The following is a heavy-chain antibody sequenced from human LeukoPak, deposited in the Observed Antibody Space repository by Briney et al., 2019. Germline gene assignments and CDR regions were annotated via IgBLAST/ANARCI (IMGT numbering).Heavy chain of an antibody. CDR1: GGSISSSSYY. Sequence: SETLSPTCTVSGGSISSSSYYWGWIRQPPGKGLEWIGSIYYSGSTYYNPSLKSRVTISVDTSKNQFSLKLSSVTAADTAVYYCARHVGYYDGSGYYYDWYFDLWGRGTLVTVSS. CDR2: IYYSGST. J-gene: IGHJ2*01. CDR3: ARHVGYYDGSGYYYDWYFDL. D-gene: IGHD3-22*01. V-gene: IGHV4-39*01.